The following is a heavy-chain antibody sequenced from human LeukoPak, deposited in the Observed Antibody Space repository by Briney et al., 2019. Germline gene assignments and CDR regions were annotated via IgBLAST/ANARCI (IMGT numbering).Heavy chain of an antibody. CDR3: ARAPRYCSGGSCYGAFDY. D-gene: IGHD2-15*01. CDR1: GYTFTSYG. Sequence: ASVKVSCKASGYTFTSYGISWVRQAPGQGLEWMGWISAYNGNTNYAQKLQGRVTMTTDTSTSTAYMALRSLRSDDTAVYYCARAPRYCSGGSCYGAFDYWGQGTLVTVSS. V-gene: IGHV1-18*01. J-gene: IGHJ4*02. CDR2: ISAYNGNT.